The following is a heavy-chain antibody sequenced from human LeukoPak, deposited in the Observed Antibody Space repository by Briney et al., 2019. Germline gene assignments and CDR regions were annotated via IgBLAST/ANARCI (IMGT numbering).Heavy chain of an antibody. Sequence: SETLSLTCAVSGYSISSGYYWGWIRQPPGKGLEWIGSIYHSGSTYYNPSLKSRVTISVDTSKNQFSLKLSSVTAADTAVYYCARAQGIIAAAGTFRGLNWFDPWGQGTLVTVSS. CDR3: ARAQGIIAAAGTFRGLNWFDP. CDR1: GYSISSGYY. J-gene: IGHJ5*02. CDR2: IYHSGST. D-gene: IGHD6-13*01. V-gene: IGHV4-38-2*01.